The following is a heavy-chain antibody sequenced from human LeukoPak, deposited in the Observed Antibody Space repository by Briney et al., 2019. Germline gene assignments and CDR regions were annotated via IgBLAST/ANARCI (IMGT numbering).Heavy chain of an antibody. CDR2: INHSGST. Sequence: ASETLSLTCAVYGGSFSGYYWSWIRQPPGKGLEWIGEINHSGSTNYNPSLKSRVTISVDTSKNQFSLKLSSVTAADTAVYYCARLSGNFWYFDYWGQGTLVTVSS. V-gene: IGHV4-34*01. J-gene: IGHJ4*02. CDR1: GGSFSGYY. CDR3: ARLSGNFWYFDY. D-gene: IGHD5-12*01.